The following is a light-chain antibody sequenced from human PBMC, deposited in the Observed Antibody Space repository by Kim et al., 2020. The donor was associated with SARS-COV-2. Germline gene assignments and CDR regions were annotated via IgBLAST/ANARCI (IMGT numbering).Light chain of an antibody. CDR2: DAS. Sequence: SHGEGLTPSCRGSRGVNYYLAWYQQKPGHPPRVLIYDASNRAAGIPARFSGSGSGTDFTLTISSLEPEDSAVYYCKQRSTWPPITFGQGTRLDIK. CDR1: RGVNYY. CDR3: KQRSTWPPIT. J-gene: IGKJ5*01. V-gene: IGKV3-11*01.